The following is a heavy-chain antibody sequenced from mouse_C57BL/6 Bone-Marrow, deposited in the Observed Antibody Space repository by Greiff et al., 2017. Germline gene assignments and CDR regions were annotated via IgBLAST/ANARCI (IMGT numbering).Heavy chain of an antibody. V-gene: IGHV7-4*01. D-gene: IGHD1-1*01. CDR1: GFTFTDYY. J-gene: IGHJ2*01. CDR3: VKAVDYGRSYDFDN. Sequence: EMQVVESGGGLVQPGASLRLSCAASGFTFTDYYMSWVRQPPGKAPEWLALIRNKANGYTTEYTASVKGRFTISRANSQNILYLQMNTRRAEDSATYDCVKAVDYGRSYDFDNWGQGTTLTVSS. CDR2: IRNKANGYTT.